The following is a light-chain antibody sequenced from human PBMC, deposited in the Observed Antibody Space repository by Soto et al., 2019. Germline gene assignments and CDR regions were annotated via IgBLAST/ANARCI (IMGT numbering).Light chain of an antibody. Sequence: DIVMTQSPLSLPVTPGEPASISCRSSQSLLHSNGYNYLGWLLQKPGQSPQLLIYLGSGRASGVPDRFSGSGSGTDFTLKISRVEAEDVGVYYCMQVLQAPLTFGGGTKVEIK. CDR2: LGS. V-gene: IGKV2-28*01. CDR3: MQVLQAPLT. CDR1: QSLLHSNGYNY. J-gene: IGKJ4*01.